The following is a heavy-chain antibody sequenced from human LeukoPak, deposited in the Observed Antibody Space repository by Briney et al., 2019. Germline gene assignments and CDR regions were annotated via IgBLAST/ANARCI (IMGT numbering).Heavy chain of an antibody. CDR1: GFPLSSYA. V-gene: IGHV3-23*01. D-gene: IGHD2-15*01. Sequence: GGSLRLSCAASGFPLSSYAMSWVRQGPGKGLEWVAATSSSDAGVYHADSVRGRFTISRDNSKNTLYLQMNSLRVEDTAVYYCARAPVTSCRGAFCYPFDYWGQGTLVTVSS. J-gene: IGHJ4*02. CDR2: TSSSDAGV. CDR3: ARAPVTSCRGAFCYPFDY.